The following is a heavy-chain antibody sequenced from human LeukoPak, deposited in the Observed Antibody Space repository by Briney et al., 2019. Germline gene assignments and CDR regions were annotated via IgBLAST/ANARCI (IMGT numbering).Heavy chain of an antibody. Sequence: SETLSLTCAVSGGSISSGGYSWNWIRQPPGKGLEWIGEINHSGSTNYNPSLKSRVTISVDTSKNQFSLKLSSVTAADTAVYYCARAPFVLADTPSYYFDYWGQGTLVTVSS. CDR2: INHSGST. J-gene: IGHJ4*02. CDR3: ARAPFVLADTPSYYFDY. V-gene: IGHV4-34*01. D-gene: IGHD2-8*02. CDR1: GGSISSGGYS.